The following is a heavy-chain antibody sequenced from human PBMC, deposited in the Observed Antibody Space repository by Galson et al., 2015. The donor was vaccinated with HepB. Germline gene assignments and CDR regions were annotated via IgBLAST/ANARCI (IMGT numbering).Heavy chain of an antibody. Sequence: SLRLSCAASGFTFSSYWMSWVRQAPGKGLGWVANIKQDGSEKYYVDSVKGRFTISRDNAKNSLYLQMNSLRAEDTALYYCAKDIKPPYSGYDSYYYYGMDVWGQGTTVTVSS. CDR2: IKQDGSEK. J-gene: IGHJ6*02. V-gene: IGHV3-7*03. CDR3: AKDIKPPYSGYDSYYYYGMDV. CDR1: GFTFSSYW. D-gene: IGHD5-12*01.